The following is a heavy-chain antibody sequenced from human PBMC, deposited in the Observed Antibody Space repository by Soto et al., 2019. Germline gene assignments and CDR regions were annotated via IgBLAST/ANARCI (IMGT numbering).Heavy chain of an antibody. CDR2: ISYDGSNK. CDR3: ARGLSDNHYYYGMDV. D-gene: IGHD1-1*01. V-gene: IGHV3-30-3*01. J-gene: IGHJ6*02. Sequence: QVQLVESGGGVVQPGRSLRLSYWVRQAPGKGLEGVAVISYDGSNKYYADSVKGRFTISRDNSKNTLYLQMNSLRAEDTAVYYCARGLSDNHYYYGMDVWGQGTTVTVSS.